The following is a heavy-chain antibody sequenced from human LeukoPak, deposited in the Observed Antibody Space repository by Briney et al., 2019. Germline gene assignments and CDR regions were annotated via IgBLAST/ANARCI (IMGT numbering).Heavy chain of an antibody. J-gene: IGHJ6*02. D-gene: IGHD2-2*02. CDR3: ARDRGRYCSSTSCYTTGIYYYYGMDV. CDR2: ISYDGSNK. V-gene: IGHV3-30-3*01. Sequence: GGSLRLSCAASGFTFSSYAMHWVRLAPGKGLEWVAVISYDGSNKYYADSVKGRFTISRDNSKNTLYLQMNSLRAEDTAVYYCARDRGRYCSSTSCYTTGIYYYYGMDVWGQGTTVTVSS. CDR1: GFTFSSYA.